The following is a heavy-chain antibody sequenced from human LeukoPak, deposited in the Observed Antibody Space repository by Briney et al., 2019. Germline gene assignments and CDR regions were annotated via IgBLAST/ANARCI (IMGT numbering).Heavy chain of an antibody. CDR1: AGTFSIYA. CDR2: IIPIFGTA. Sequence: SVKVSCKASAGTFSIYAISWVRQAPGQGLEWMGRIIPIFGTANYAQKFQGRVTITADKSTSTAYMELSSLRSEDTAVYYCARDPLAYYGSGSPKGGDYWGQGTLVTVSS. J-gene: IGHJ4*02. D-gene: IGHD3-10*01. CDR3: ARDPLAYYGSGSPKGGDY. V-gene: IGHV1-69*06.